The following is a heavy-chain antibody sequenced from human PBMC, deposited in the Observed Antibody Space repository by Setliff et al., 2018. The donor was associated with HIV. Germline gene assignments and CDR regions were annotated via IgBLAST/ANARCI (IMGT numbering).Heavy chain of an antibody. J-gene: IGHJ3*02. V-gene: IGHV3-48*04. D-gene: IGHD3-10*01. CDR3: AREITGWFGELASAFDI. CDR2: INSGSSSI. CDR1: GFRFSRCS. Sequence: PGGSLRLSCAASGFRFSRCSMNWVRQAPGKGLEWVAYINSGSSSIFYGDSVKGRFTISRDDAENSLLLHMNSLRAEDTAVYYCAREITGWFGELASAFDIWGQGTLVTVSS.